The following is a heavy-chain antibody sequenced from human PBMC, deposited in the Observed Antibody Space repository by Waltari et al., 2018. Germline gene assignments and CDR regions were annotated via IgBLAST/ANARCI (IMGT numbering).Heavy chain of an antibody. CDR2: LSYSGAT. V-gene: IGHV4-39*01. CDR1: GVSITSDRHY. CDR3: GTYIGASLGTAAFDV. J-gene: IGHJ3*01. Sequence: QLQLQESGPGLVKPSETLSLTCSVSGVSITSDRHYWGWIRQPPGQGLEWIATLSYSGATYSSPSLKSRVTISRDTSKNQVSLQLGSVTAADTAVYYCGTYIGASLGTAAFDVWGQGTMVTVSS. D-gene: IGHD5-12*01.